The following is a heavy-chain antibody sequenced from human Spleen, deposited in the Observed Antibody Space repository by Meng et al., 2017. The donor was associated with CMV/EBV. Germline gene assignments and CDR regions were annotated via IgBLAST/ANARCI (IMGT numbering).Heavy chain of an antibody. D-gene: IGHD2-15*01. CDR3: ARVKRYCTGGSCSSTGYYGMDV. CDR1: GYTFTNYD. J-gene: IGHJ6*02. V-gene: IGHV1-18*03. Sequence: ASVKVSCKASGYTFTNYDIHWVRQAPGQGLEWMGCFSGYNGHTNDAQNFHGRLTMTADTSTSTAYMELSRLRSDDMALYYCARVKRYCTGGSCSSTGYYGMDVWGQGTTVTVSS. CDR2: FSGYNGHT.